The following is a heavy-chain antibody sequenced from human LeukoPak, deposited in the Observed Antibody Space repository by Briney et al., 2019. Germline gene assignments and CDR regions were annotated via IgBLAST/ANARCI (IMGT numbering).Heavy chain of an antibody. D-gene: IGHD4-17*01. J-gene: IGHJ4*02. CDR3: ANYGDSSFDH. CDR2: INHSGST. V-gene: IGHV4-34*01. Sequence: SETLSLTCAVYGGSFSGYYWSWIRQPPGKGLEWIGEINHSGSTNYNPSLKSRVTISVDTSKNQFSLKLSSVTAADTAVYYCANYGDSSFDHWGQGTLVTVSS. CDR1: GGSFSGYY.